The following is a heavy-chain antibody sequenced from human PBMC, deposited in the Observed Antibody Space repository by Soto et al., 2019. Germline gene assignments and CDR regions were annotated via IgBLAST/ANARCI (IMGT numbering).Heavy chain of an antibody. J-gene: IGHJ4*02. CDR2: IRFDGSNI. Sequence: QVQLVESGGGVVQPGRSLRLSCAVSEIIFSGYGMHWVRQAPGKGLEWVAVIRFDGSNIHYADSVKGRFTISRDNSKNTVYLQMDSLSAEDTAVYYCARDGVGGAVFFGYLDYWGQGALVTVSS. CDR3: ARDGVGGAVFFGYLDY. CDR1: EIIFSGYG. V-gene: IGHV3-33*01. D-gene: IGHD1-26*01.